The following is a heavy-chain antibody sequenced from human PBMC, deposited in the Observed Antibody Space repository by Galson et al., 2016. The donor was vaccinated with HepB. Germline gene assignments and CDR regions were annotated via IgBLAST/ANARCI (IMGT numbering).Heavy chain of an antibody. CDR3: ARELRFSAGSYYVGMDV. J-gene: IGHJ6*02. Sequence: SETLSLTCSVSGYAGGGYYWHWIRQPPGKGLEVIGYVYSGGDTKYNPSLKGRATMSIDTSKKQLSLTLRSVTAADTAVYYCARELRFSAGSYYVGMDVWGLGTTVIVSS. CDR1: GYAGGGYY. CDR2: VYSGGDT. D-gene: IGHD3-3*01. V-gene: IGHV4-59*02.